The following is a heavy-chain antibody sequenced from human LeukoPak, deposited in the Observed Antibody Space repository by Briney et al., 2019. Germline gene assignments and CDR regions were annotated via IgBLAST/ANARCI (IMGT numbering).Heavy chain of an antibody. J-gene: IGHJ4*02. Sequence: GGSLRLSCAASGFSFSSYGMHWVRQAPGRGPEWVTVIWHDGSHKYYADSVKGRFTISRDNSKNTVYLQLNSLRAKDTAVYYCASDTVDTAVGIDYWGQGTLVTVSS. CDR1: GFSFSSYG. CDR3: ASDTVDTAVGIDY. V-gene: IGHV3-33*01. D-gene: IGHD5-18*01. CDR2: IWHDGSHK.